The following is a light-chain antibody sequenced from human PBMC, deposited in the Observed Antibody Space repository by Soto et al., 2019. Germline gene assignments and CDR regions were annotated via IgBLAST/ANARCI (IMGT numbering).Light chain of an antibody. CDR2: NNN. Sequence: QSARTQPPSVSGAPGRRVTISCTGSSSNIGAGYDVHWYQQLPGTAPKLLIYNNNNRPSGVPDRFSGSKSATSASLAITGLQAEDEADYYCQSYDSGLSGGVFGTGTKVTVL. J-gene: IGLJ1*01. CDR3: QSYDSGLSGGV. CDR1: SSNIGAGYD. V-gene: IGLV1-40*01.